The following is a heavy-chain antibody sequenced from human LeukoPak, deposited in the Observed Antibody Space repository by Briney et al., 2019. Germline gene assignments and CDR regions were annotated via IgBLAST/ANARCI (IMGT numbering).Heavy chain of an antibody. V-gene: IGHV1-2*02. J-gene: IGHJ4*02. D-gene: IGHD2-21*02. CDR1: GYTFGDYY. CDR2: INPKTNGT. CDR3: ARSKRRGDLLDY. Sequence: GASVKLSCKASGYTFGDYYVHWVRQALGQGLEWMGWINPKTNGTNFALKFLGRVTMTRDTSISTAYMELTSLISDDTALYYCARSKRRGDLLDYWGQGTLVTVSS.